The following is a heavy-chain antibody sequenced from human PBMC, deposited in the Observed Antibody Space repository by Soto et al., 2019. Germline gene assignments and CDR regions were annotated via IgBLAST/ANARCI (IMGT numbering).Heavy chain of an antibody. V-gene: IGHV3-23*01. CDR3: ANDRHPDGIWPLAK. Sequence: GGFLRLSCAASGFGFGTDTMNWVRQTPGRGLGWLSGIGGGGDTYYADSVKGRFTISRDNSKNTLYLQMNSLGVGDTAVYFCANDRHPDGIWPLAKRGQGTLVTVSS. CDR2: IGGGGDT. D-gene: IGHD3-3*02. CDR1: GFGFGTDT. J-gene: IGHJ1*01.